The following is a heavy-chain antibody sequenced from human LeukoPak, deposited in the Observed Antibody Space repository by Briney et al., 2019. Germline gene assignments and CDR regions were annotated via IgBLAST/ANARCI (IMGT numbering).Heavy chain of an antibody. Sequence: GSSVKVSCKASGGTFSSYTISWVRQAPGQGLEWMGRIIPILGIANYAQKFQGRVTITTDESTSTAYMELSSLRSEDTAVYYCARDEGWDYWGQGTLVTVSS. CDR3: ARDEGWDY. CDR1: GGTFSSYT. D-gene: IGHD2-15*01. V-gene: IGHV1-69*16. J-gene: IGHJ4*02. CDR2: IIPILGIA.